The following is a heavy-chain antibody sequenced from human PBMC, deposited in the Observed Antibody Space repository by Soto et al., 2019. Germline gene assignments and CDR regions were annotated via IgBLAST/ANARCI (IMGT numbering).Heavy chain of an antibody. CDR1: GYTFTGYY. CDR3: ARGGSRGITEYCSGGSCYARDFDY. V-gene: IGHV1-2*04. Sequence: GASVKVSCKASGYTFTGYYMHWVRQAPGQGLEWMGWINPNSGGTNYAQKFQGWVTMTRDTSISTAYMELSRLRSDDTAVYYCARGGSRGITEYCSGGSCYARDFDYWGQGTLVTVSS. CDR2: INPNSGGT. J-gene: IGHJ4*02. D-gene: IGHD2-15*01.